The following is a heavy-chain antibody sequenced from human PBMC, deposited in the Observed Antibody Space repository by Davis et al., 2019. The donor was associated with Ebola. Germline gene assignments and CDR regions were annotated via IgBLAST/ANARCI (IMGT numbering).Heavy chain of an antibody. D-gene: IGHD2-2*01. V-gene: IGHV4-4*02. CDR1: GGSIMSSNW. CDR2: IYHSGST. J-gene: IGHJ5*02. Sequence: PSETLSLTCGVSGGSIMSSNWWSWVRQPPGKGLEWIGEIYHSGSTNYNPSLKSRVTISVDKSKSQFSLKLSSVTAADTAVYYCARGVVPAATRWFDPWGQGTLVTVSS. CDR3: ARGVVPAATRWFDP.